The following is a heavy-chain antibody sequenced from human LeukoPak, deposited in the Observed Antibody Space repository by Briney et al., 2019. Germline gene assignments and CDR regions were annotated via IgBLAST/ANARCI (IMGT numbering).Heavy chain of an antibody. CDR1: GFTFDDYA. CDR2: ISWNSGSI. Sequence: GGSLRLSCAASGFTFDDYAMHWVRQAPGKGLEWVSGISWNSGSIGYADSVKGRFTISRDNAKNSLYLQMNSLRAEDTAVYYCASAYASRGYYWGQGTLVTVSS. CDR3: ASAYASRGYY. V-gene: IGHV3-9*01. J-gene: IGHJ4*02. D-gene: IGHD2-2*01.